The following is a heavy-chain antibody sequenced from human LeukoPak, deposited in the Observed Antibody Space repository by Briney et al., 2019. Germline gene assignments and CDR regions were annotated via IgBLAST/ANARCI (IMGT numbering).Heavy chain of an antibody. D-gene: IGHD4-11*01. CDR3: ARSTGTTVFSMGVRNYYYYMDV. CDR1: GGSISSYY. V-gene: IGHV4-4*07. CDR2: IYTSGST. Sequence: PSETLSLTCTVSGGSISSYYWSWIRQPAGKGLEWIGRIYTSGSTNYNPSLKSRVTMSVDTSKNQFSLKPSSVTAADTAVYYCARSTGTTVFSMGVRNYYYYMDVWGKGTTVTVSS. J-gene: IGHJ6*03.